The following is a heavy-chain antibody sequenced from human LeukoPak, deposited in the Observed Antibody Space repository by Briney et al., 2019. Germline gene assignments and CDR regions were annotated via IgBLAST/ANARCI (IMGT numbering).Heavy chain of an antibody. CDR2: INSDGSSR. J-gene: IGHJ4*02. CDR1: GFTFSSYW. CDR3: AREVCIGGSCSVFDY. Sequence: GGSLRLSCAASGFTFSSYWMHWVRQAPGKGLVWVSRINSDGSSRTYADSVKGRFTISRDNAKNTLSLQINSLRTEDTAVYYCAREVCIGGSCSVFDYWGQGTLVTVSS. D-gene: IGHD2-15*01. V-gene: IGHV3-74*01.